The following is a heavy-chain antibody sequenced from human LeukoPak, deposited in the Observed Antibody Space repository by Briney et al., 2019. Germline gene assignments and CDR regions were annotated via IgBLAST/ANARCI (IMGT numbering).Heavy chain of an antibody. D-gene: IGHD6-19*01. CDR3: ARPIAVAGPVDY. CDR1: GGSISSSSYY. J-gene: IGHJ4*02. Sequence: SETLSLTCTVSGGSISSSSYYWGWNRQPPGKGLEWLGSIYYSGSTYYNPSLKSRVTISVDTSKNQFSLKLSSVTAADTAVYYCARPIAVAGPVDYWGQGTLVTVSS. V-gene: IGHV4-39*01. CDR2: IYYSGST.